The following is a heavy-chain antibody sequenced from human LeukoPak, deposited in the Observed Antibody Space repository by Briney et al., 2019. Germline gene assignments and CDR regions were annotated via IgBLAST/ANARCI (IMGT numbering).Heavy chain of an antibody. D-gene: IGHD6-19*01. V-gene: IGHV3-53*01. CDR2: IYSGTT. CDR3: ARGGGSGRWGSAFDM. J-gene: IGHJ3*02. CDR1: GFSVSSNS. Sequence: PGGSLRLSCTVSGFSVSSNSMSWVRQAPGKGLEWVSFIYSGTTHYSDSVKGRFTISRDNAKNSLYLQMNSLRDEDTAVYYCARGGGSGRWGSAFDMWGQGTMVTVSS.